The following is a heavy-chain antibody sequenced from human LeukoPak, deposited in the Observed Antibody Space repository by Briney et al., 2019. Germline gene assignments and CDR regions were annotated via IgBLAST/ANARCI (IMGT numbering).Heavy chain of an antibody. J-gene: IGHJ6*02. CDR3: ARGRRVVVGDRRHYYYYGLDV. CDR1: GFTFRIYD. V-gene: IGHV3-33*01. D-gene: IGHD2-15*01. CDR2: SWYDGGTK. Sequence: GGSLRLSCAASGFTFRIYDIHWVRQAPGNGLEWVALSWYDGGTKYYADSVQGRFTISRDDSKNTVYLQINSLRSEDTAVYYCARGRRVVVGDRRHYYYYGLDVWAKGPRSPSP.